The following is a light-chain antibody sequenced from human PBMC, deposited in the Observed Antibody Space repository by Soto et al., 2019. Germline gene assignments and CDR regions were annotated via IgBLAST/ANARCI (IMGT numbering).Light chain of an antibody. J-gene: IGLJ1*01. CDR3: SSYTTSNTRQIV. CDR1: SSDVGGSNY. CDR2: DVS. V-gene: IGLV2-14*01. Sequence: QSALTQPASVSGSPGQSITISCTGTSSDVGGSNYVSWYQQHPGKAPKFMIYDVSNRPSGVSNRFSGSKSGNTASLTISGLQAEDEADYYCSSYTTSNTRQIVFGTGTKLTVL.